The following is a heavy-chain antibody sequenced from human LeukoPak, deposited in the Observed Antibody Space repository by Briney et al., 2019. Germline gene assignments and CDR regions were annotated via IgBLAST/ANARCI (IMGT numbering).Heavy chain of an antibody. CDR1: GYTFTSYD. CDR2: MNPNSGNT. D-gene: IGHD6-13*01. Sequence: ASVKVSCKASGYTFTSYDINWVRQATGQGLEWMGWMNPNSGNTGYAQKFQGRVTMTEDTSTDTACMELSSLRSEDTAVYYCATGYSSSWYNWFDPWGQGTLVTVSS. J-gene: IGHJ5*02. CDR3: ATGYSSSWYNWFDP. V-gene: IGHV1-8*01.